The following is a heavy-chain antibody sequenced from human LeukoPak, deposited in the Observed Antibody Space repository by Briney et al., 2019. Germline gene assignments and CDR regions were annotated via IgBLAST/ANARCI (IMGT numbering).Heavy chain of an antibody. V-gene: IGHV4-4*09. Sequence: PSETLSLTCTVSGGSLSSYYWSWIRQPTGKGLEWIGYIYTSGSTNYNPSLKSRVTISVDTSKNQFSLKLSSVTAADTAVYYCARLSLLYYDFWSGYSNWFDPWGQGTLVTVSS. CDR2: IYTSGST. D-gene: IGHD3-3*01. J-gene: IGHJ5*02. CDR1: GGSLSSYY. CDR3: ARLSLLYYDFWSGYSNWFDP.